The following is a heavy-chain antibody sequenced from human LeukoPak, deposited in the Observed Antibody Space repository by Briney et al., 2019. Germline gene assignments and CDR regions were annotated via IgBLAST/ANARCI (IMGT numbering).Heavy chain of an antibody. J-gene: IGHJ4*02. V-gene: IGHV1-69*13. CDR1: GGTFSSYA. Sequence: AASVKVSCKASGGTFSSYAISWVRQAPGQGLEWVGGIIPIFGTANYAQKFQGRVTITADESTSTAYMELSSLRSEDTAVYYCATVEVDSVVRFLEWLSRSYYFDYWGQGTLVNVSS. CDR2: IIPIFGTA. CDR3: ATVEVDSVVRFLEWLSRSYYFDY. D-gene: IGHD3-3*01.